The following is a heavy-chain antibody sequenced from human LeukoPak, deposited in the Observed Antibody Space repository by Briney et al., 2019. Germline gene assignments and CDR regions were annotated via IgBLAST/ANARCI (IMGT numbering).Heavy chain of an antibody. CDR1: GGSISGYY. D-gene: IGHD1-1*01. Sequence: SETLSLTCSVSGGSISGYYWTWIRQPAGKGLEWIGRVYTSGSTHYNPSLKTRLTISVDTSKNQFSLKLSSVTAADTAVYYCARDGSTQFDYWGQGTLVTVSS. CDR2: VYTSGST. J-gene: IGHJ4*02. CDR3: ARDGSTQFDY. V-gene: IGHV4-4*07.